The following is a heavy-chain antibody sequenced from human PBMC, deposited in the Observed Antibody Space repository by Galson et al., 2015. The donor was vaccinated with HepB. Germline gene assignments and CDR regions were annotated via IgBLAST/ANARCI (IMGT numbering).Heavy chain of an antibody. V-gene: IGHV4-59*01. D-gene: IGHD3-16*01. J-gene: IGHJ4*02. CDR1: GGSISSYY. CDR2: IYYSGST. Sequence: SETLSLTCTVSGGSISSYYWSWIRQPPGKGLEWIGYIYYSGSTNYNPSFKSRVTISVDTSKNQFSLKLSSVTAADTAVYYCARLGDSWNFDYCGQGTLVTVSS. CDR3: ARLGDSWNFDY.